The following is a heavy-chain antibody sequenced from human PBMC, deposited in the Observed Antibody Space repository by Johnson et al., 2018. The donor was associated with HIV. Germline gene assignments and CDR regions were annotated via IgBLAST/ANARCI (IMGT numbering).Heavy chain of an antibody. CDR1: GFTFSSYA. D-gene: IGHD3-16*01. CDR3: ARGQGGAIPHDAFDI. CDR2: ISYDGSHK. V-gene: IGHV3-30-3*01. J-gene: IGHJ3*02. Sequence: QVQLVESGGGVVQPGRSLRLSCAASGFTFSSYAMHWVRQAPGKGLEWVAVISYDGSHKYYADSVKGRFTISRDNSKNTLNLQMNSLGAEDMAVYYCARGQGGAIPHDAFDIWGQWTMVTVSS.